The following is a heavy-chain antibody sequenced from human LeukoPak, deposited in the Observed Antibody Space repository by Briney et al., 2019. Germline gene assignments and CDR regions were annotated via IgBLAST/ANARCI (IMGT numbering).Heavy chain of an antibody. V-gene: IGHV4-59*01. Sequence: SETLSLTCTVSGGSISSYYWSWIRQPPGKGLEWIGYIHYSGSTNYNPSLKSRVTISVDTSKHQFSLKLSSVTAADTAVYYCARSWATDEDIWGQGTLVTVSS. J-gene: IGHJ4*02. CDR2: IHYSGST. CDR3: ARSWATDEDI. CDR1: GGSISSYY. D-gene: IGHD2-15*01.